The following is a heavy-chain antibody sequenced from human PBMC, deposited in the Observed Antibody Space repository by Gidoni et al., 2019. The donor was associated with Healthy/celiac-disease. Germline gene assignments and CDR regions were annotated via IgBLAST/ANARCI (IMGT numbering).Heavy chain of an antibody. J-gene: IGHJ6*02. CDR3: ARLAGYCSGGSCYYYYYGMDV. CDR2: IYPGDSDT. D-gene: IGHD2-15*01. V-gene: IGHV5-51*01. Sequence: EVQLVQSGAEVKKPGESLKISCKGSGYSFTSYWIGWVRQMPGKGLEWMGIIYPGDSDTRYSPSFQGQVTISADKSISTAYLQWSSLKASDTAMYYCARLAGYCSGGSCYYYYYGMDVWGQGTTVTVSS. CDR1: GYSFTSYW.